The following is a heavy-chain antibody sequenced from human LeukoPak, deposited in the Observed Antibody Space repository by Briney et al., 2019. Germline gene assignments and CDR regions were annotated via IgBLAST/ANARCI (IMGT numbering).Heavy chain of an antibody. CDR1: GFTFSSYS. J-gene: IGHJ4*02. CDR2: INTGSSTI. D-gene: IGHD3-22*01. Sequence: PGGSLRLSCAASGFTFSSYSMNWVRQAPGKGLEWVSYINTGSSTIYYADSVKGRFTISRDTAKNALYLQMNSLSAEATAVYYCARALWYYDRSGYAIGVYFDSRDQGTLVTVSS. V-gene: IGHV3-48*01. CDR3: ARALWYYDRSGYAIGVYFDS.